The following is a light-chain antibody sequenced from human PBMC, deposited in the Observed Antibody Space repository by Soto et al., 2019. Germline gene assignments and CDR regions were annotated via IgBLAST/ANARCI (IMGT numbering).Light chain of an antibody. Sequence: EIVLTQSPATLSLSPGDRATRSCRASQSVGAALGWYQQKRGQPPRLLIYDVSNRATAIPARFSGSGSGTDFTLTISSLEPEDFAVYYCQHRNNWPLTFGGGTKVDIK. CDR2: DVS. J-gene: IGKJ4*01. CDR3: QHRNNWPLT. V-gene: IGKV3-11*01. CDR1: QSVGAA.